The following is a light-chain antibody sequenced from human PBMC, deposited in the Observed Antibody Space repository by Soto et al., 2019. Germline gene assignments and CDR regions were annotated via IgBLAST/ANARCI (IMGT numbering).Light chain of an antibody. CDR1: SSDFGDSTY. V-gene: IGLV2-14*01. J-gene: IGLJ1*01. CDR2: DVN. Sequence: QSALTQPASVSGSPGQSITVSCTGTSSDFGDSTYVSWYQQHPGKAPRLIIYDVNNRPSGVAARFSASRSGNTASLTISGLQAEDEADYYCTSYTRSGLYVFGTGTKVTVL. CDR3: TSYTRSGLYV.